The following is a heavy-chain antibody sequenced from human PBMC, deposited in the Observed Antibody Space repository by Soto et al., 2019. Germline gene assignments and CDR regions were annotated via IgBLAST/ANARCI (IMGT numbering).Heavy chain of an antibody. J-gene: IGHJ5*02. D-gene: IGHD3-10*01. CDR1: GFTFSSYG. CDR3: ARELTRDYYGSGSYNWFDP. CDR2: IWYDGSNK. Sequence: GGSLRLSCAASGFTFSSYGMPWVRQAPGKGLEWVAVIWYDGSNKYYADSVKGRFTISRDNSKNTLYLQMNSLRAEDAAVYYCARELTRDYYGSGSYNWFDPWGQGTLVTVSS. V-gene: IGHV3-33*01.